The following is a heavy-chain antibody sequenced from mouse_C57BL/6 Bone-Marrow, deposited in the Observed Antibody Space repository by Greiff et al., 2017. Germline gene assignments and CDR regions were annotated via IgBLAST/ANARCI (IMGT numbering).Heavy chain of an antibody. CDR2: IYPGDGDT. V-gene: IGHV1-82*01. D-gene: IGHD2-2*01. J-gene: IGHJ2*01. Sequence: VQLQESGPELVKPGASVKISCKASGYAFSSSWMNWVKQRPGKGLEWIGRIYPGDGDTNSNGKFKGKATLTADKSSSTAYMQLSSLTSEDSAVYFCASSLRLRRLDYWGQGTTRTVSS. CDR1: GYAFSSSW. CDR3: ASSLRLRRLDY.